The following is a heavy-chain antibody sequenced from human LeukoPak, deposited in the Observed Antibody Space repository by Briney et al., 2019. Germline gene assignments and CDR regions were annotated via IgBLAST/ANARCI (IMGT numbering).Heavy chain of an antibody. V-gene: IGHV3-21*01. J-gene: IGHJ6*02. Sequence: GGSLRLSCAASGFTFSSYSMNWVRQAPGKGLEWVSSTSSSSSYIYYADSVKGRFTISRDNAKNSLYLQMNSLRAEDTAVYYCARDGIDCSSTSCYYYYYYGMDVWGQGTTVTVSS. CDR3: ARDGIDCSSTSCYYYYYYGMDV. CDR2: TSSSSSYI. D-gene: IGHD2-2*01. CDR1: GFTFSSYS.